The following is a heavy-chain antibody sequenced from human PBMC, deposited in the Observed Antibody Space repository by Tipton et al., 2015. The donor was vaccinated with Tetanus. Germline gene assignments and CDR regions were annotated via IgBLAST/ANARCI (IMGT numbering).Heavy chain of an antibody. D-gene: IGHD2-21*01. J-gene: IGHJ5*01. CDR3: ARRGEARANWFDS. CDR2: VSYSSTSK. CDR1: GFIFSSYS. Sequence: SLRLSCEVSGFIFSSYSMNWVRQAPGKGLEWVSYVSYSSTSKYYADSVKGRFAISRDNAKNSLYLQMNTLRDDDTAVYYCARRGEARANWFDSWGQGTLVTVSS. V-gene: IGHV3-48*02.